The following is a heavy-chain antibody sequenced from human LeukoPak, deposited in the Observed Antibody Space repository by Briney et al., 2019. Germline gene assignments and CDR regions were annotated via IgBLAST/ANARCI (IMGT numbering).Heavy chain of an antibody. CDR2: INPSGSST. D-gene: IGHD4-17*01. CDR1: GYTFISHY. CDR3: ARGYDYCDYVGDLDY. V-gene: IGHV1-46*01. J-gene: IGHJ4*02. Sequence: ASVKVSCKASGYTFISHYMHWVRQAPGQGLEWMGIINPSGSSTNYAQKFQGRVTMTTDTSTSTVYMDLRGLRSDDTAVYYSARGYDYCDYVGDLDYWGQGTLVTVSS.